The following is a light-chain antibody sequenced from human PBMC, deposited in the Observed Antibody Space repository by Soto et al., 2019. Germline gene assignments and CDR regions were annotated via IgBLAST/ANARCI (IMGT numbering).Light chain of an antibody. CDR3: QQYNSLIGA. V-gene: IGKV1-5*01. Sequence: DIQMTQSPSTLSASVGDRVTITCRASQSISSWLAWYQQKPGKAPKLLIYDASSLEIGVPSRFSGSGSGTEFTLTISSLQPDDFATYYCQQYNSLIGAFGQGTKLEIK. CDR1: QSISSW. J-gene: IGKJ2*01. CDR2: DAS.